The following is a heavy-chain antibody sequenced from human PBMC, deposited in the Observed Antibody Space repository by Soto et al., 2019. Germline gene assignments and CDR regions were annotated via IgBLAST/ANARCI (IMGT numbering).Heavy chain of an antibody. Sequence: EVQLLESGGGLVQPGGSLRLSCAASGFTFSSYAMSWVRQAPGKGLEWVSAISGSVGTTYYADSVKGLFTFSRDNSKNTLYLQMNSVRAEDTAVYYCAKTANGWFSAFDIWGQGTMVTVSS. CDR2: ISGSVGTT. CDR1: GFTFSSYA. V-gene: IGHV3-23*01. D-gene: IGHD6-19*01. CDR3: AKTANGWFSAFDI. J-gene: IGHJ3*02.